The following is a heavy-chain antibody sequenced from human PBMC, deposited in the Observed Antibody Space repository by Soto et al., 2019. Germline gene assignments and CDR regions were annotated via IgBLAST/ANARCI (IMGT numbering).Heavy chain of an antibody. J-gene: IGHJ4*02. D-gene: IGHD6-13*01. Sequence: EVQLVESGGGLVQPGGSLRLSCAASGFTFSSYAMHWVRQAPGKGLEYVSALSSNGGSTHYANSVKGRFTISRDNSKNTLYLQMGSLRAEDMAVYYCARLNPIAAAFDYWGQGTLVTVSS. CDR2: LSSNGGST. CDR3: ARLNPIAAAFDY. CDR1: GFTFSSYA. V-gene: IGHV3-64*01.